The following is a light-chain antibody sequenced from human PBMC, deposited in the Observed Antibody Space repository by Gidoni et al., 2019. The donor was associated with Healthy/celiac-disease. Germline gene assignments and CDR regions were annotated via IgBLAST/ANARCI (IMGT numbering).Light chain of an antibody. V-gene: IGKV1-39*01. CDR2: AAS. Sequence: DIQMPQSPSSLSASVGDRVTITCRASQSISSYLYWYQQKPGKAPELLIYAASSLQSGVPSTFSGSGSGTDYTLIIISLQPEDFATYYCQQSYSTPPITFGQGTRLEIK. CDR1: QSISSY. CDR3: QQSYSTPPIT. J-gene: IGKJ5*01.